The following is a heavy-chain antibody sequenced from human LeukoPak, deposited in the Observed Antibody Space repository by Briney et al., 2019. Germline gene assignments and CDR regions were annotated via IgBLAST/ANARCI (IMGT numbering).Heavy chain of an antibody. V-gene: IGHV3-11*01. CDR2: ISSSGSNI. D-gene: IGHD3-10*01. J-gene: IGHJ4*02. CDR1: GFSFSDYY. CDR3: AKCITMAWVFDY. Sequence: GGSLRLSCAASGFSFSDYYMSWIRQAPGKGLEWISYISSSGSNIYADSVKGRFTISRDNSKNTLYLQMNSLRAEDTAVYYCAKCITMAWVFDYWGQGTLVTVSS.